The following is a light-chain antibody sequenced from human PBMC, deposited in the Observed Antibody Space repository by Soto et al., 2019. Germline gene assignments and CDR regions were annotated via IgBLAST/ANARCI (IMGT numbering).Light chain of an antibody. Sequence: EIVLTQSPGTLSLSPGENATLSCLASQSVSNNYLAWYQQKPGQAPRLLIYGASNRATGIPDRFSGSGSGTDFTLTISRLEPEDFAVYYCQQYGSSGTFGQGTKVDIK. J-gene: IGKJ1*01. CDR2: GAS. CDR3: QQYGSSGT. CDR1: QSVSNNY. V-gene: IGKV3-20*01.